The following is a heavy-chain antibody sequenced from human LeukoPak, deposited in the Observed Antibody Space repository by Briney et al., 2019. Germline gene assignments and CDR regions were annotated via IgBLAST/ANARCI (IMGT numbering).Heavy chain of an antibody. CDR3: AREGRDGYNDY. Sequence: SETLSLTCTVSGGSISSYYWSWIRQPPGKGLEWIGYIYYSGSTNYNPSLKSQVTISVDTSKDQFSLKLSSVTAADTAVYYCAREGRDGYNDYWGQGTLVTVSS. J-gene: IGHJ4*02. V-gene: IGHV4-59*01. CDR2: IYYSGST. CDR1: GGSISSYY. D-gene: IGHD5-24*01.